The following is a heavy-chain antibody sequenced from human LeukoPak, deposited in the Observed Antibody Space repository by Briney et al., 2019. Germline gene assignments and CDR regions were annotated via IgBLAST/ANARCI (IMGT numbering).Heavy chain of an antibody. J-gene: IGHJ4*02. Sequence: SETLSLTCIVSSGSISSYYWSWIRQPPGKGLEWIGYIYYSGSTNYNPSLKSRVTISVDTSKNQFSLKLSSVTAADTAVYYCARGHDYGGRKWYYFDYWGQGTLVTVSS. D-gene: IGHD4-23*01. CDR2: IYYSGST. CDR1: SGSISSYY. V-gene: IGHV4-59*01. CDR3: ARGHDYGGRKWYYFDY.